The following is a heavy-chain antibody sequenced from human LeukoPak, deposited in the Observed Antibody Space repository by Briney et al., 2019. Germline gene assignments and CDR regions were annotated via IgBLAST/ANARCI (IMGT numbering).Heavy chain of an antibody. J-gene: IGHJ4*02. D-gene: IGHD3-10*01. Sequence: GGSLRLSCAASGFTVSSYYMNWVRQATGKGLEWVSSISSRSSYIYYADSVKGRFTISRDNAKNSLFLLMNSLRAEDTAVYYCARDPEVLGYGSGRDYFDYWGQGTLVTVSS. V-gene: IGHV3-21*01. CDR1: GFTVSSYY. CDR3: ARDPEVLGYGSGRDYFDY. CDR2: ISSRSSYI.